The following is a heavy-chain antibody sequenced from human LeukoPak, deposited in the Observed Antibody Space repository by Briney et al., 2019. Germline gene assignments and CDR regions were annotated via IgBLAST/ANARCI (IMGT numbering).Heavy chain of an antibody. CDR1: GFTFSSYS. CDR2: ISSSSSYI. Sequence: GGSLRLSCAASGFTFSSYSMNWVRQAPGKGLEWVSSISSSSSYIYYADSVKGRFTNSRDNAKNSLYLQMNSLRAEDTAVYYCARDREEYYYDSSGYYPWGQGTRVTVSS. D-gene: IGHD3-22*01. CDR3: ARDREEYYYDSSGYYP. V-gene: IGHV3-21*01. J-gene: IGHJ5*02.